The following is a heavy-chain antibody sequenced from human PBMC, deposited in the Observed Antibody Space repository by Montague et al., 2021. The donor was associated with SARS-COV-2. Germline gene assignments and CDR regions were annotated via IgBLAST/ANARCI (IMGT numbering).Heavy chain of an antibody. CDR1: DGSFSGYY. CDR3: ARGQVTIFGVLIMLPAAGALDI. Sequence: SETLSLTCAVYDGSFSGYYWSWIRQPPGKGLEWIGEINHSGSTYYNPSLKSRVTISVDTSKNQFSLKLNSVSAADTAVYYCARGQVTIFGVLIMLPAAGALDIWGQGTMVTVSS. V-gene: IGHV4-34*01. J-gene: IGHJ3*02. CDR2: INHSGST. D-gene: IGHD3-3*01.